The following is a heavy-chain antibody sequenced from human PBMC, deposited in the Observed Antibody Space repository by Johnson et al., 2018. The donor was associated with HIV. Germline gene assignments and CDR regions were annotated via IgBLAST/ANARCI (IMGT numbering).Heavy chain of an antibody. CDR2: ISGNSATI. CDR1: GFRFDEYA. D-gene: IGHD3-16*01. Sequence: VQLVESGGDLVQPGRSLRLSCAASGFRFDEYAMHWVRQAPGKGLEWVSGISGNSATIGYADSLEGRLTISRDNAKNSLYLQMNSLGAEATALYYCVKDRLLGEYPSYAFDVWGQGTMVTVSS. J-gene: IGHJ3*01. V-gene: IGHV3-9*01. CDR3: VKDRLLGEYPSYAFDV.